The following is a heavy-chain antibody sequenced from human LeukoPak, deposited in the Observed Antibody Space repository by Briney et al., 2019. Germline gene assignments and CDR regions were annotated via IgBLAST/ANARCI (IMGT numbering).Heavy chain of an antibody. V-gene: IGHV3-30*18. J-gene: IGHJ4*02. CDR3: AKGYRPPHLFGHFDY. CDR2: ISYDGSNE. D-gene: IGHD1-14*01. Sequence: PGGSLRLSCAASGFTFRSYWMSWVRQAPGKGLEWVAVISYDGSNEDYADSVKGRFTISRDNSKNTVYLQMNSLRSEDTAVYYCAKGYRPPHLFGHFDYWGQGALVTVSS. CDR1: GFTFRSYW.